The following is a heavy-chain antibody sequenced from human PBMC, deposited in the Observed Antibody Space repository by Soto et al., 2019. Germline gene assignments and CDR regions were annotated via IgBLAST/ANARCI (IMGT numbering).Heavy chain of an antibody. CDR1: GYTFNSYY. V-gene: IGHV1-46*02. Sequence: ASVKVSCKASGYTFNSYYIHWVRQAPGQGLEWMGIFNPSGGSTNYPQKLQGRVTLTRDTSTSTVYMELSSLRSEDTAIYYCARGGYDWYFDLWGRGALVTVSS. D-gene: IGHD5-18*01. J-gene: IGHJ2*01. CDR3: ARGGYDWYFDL. CDR2: FNPSGGST.